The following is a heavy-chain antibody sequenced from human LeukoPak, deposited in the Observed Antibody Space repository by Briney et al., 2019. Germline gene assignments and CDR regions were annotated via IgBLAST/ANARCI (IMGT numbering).Heavy chain of an antibody. Sequence: GGSLRLSCAASAFTFSSYSMNWVSQAPGKGLEWVSFISSSSSYIYYADSVKGRFTISRDNAKNSLYLQMNSLRAEDTAVYYCARVYSSSWYYFDYWGQGTLVTVSS. J-gene: IGHJ4*02. CDR1: AFTFSSYS. D-gene: IGHD6-13*01. V-gene: IGHV3-21*01. CDR3: ARVYSSSWYYFDY. CDR2: ISSSSSYI.